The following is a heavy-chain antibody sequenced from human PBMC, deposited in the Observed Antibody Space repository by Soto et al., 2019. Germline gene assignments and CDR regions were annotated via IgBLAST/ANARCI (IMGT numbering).Heavy chain of an antibody. V-gene: IGHV3-23*01. CDR2: ISGSGGST. J-gene: IGHJ4*02. CDR1: GFTFSSYA. Sequence: HPGGSLRLSCAASGFTFSSYAMSWVRQAPGKGLEWVSAISGSGGSTYYADSVKGRFTISRDNSKNTLYLQMNSLRAEDTAVYYCAKDFGYYDFWSGYFQPTLYFDYWGQGTLVTVSS. CDR3: AKDFGYYDFWSGYFQPTLYFDY. D-gene: IGHD3-3*01.